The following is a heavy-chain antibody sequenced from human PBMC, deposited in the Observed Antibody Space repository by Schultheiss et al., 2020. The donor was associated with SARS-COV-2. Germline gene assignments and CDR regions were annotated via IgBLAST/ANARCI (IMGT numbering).Heavy chain of an antibody. Sequence: SQTLSLTCPVSGGSISSYYWSWIRQPPGKGLEWIGYIYYSGSTNYNPSLKSRVTISVDTSKNQFSLKLSSVTAADTAVYYCARTDILTGYPNYFDYWGQGTLVTVSS. CDR3: ARTDILTGYPNYFDY. CDR1: GGSISSYY. V-gene: IGHV4-59*01. CDR2: IYYSGST. J-gene: IGHJ4*02. D-gene: IGHD3-9*01.